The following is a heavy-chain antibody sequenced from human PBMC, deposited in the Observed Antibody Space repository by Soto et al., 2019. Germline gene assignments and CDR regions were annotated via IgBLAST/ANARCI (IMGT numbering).Heavy chain of an antibody. CDR1: GDTFNDYY. CDR3: ARESGGATATLDYYYCYMDV. Sequence: ASVKVSCKTSGDTFNDYYIHWVRQAPGQGLEWMGWINPNGGFTNYAQKFQGWVTMTRDTSIRTVYMELSSLRSDDTAVYYCARESGGATATLDYYYCYMDVWGKGTTVTVSS. D-gene: IGHD5-12*01. V-gene: IGHV1-2*04. CDR2: INPNGGFT. J-gene: IGHJ6*03.